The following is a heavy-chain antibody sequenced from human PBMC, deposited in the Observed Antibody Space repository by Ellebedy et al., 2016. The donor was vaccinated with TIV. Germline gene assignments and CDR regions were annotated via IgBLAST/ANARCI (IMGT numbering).Heavy chain of an antibody. J-gene: IGHJ5*02. CDR2: FSANGGTT. CDR3: ARRSTDFAFDP. Sequence: PGGSLRLSCAASGFTFSTYPMTWVRQAPGKGLEWVSIFSANGGTTYYADSVKGRFTISSDNSKNTLLLQMNSLRAEDTAVYFCARRSTDFAFDPWGQGTLVTVSS. V-gene: IGHV3-23*01. CDR1: GFTFSTYP. D-gene: IGHD3/OR15-3a*01.